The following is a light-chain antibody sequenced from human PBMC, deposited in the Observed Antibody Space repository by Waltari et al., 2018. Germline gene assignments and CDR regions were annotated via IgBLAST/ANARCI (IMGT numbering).Light chain of an antibody. CDR1: ENINNF. J-gene: IGKJ4*01. CDR2: DAS. CDR3: QQRTNWQSLS. V-gene: IGKV3D-11*02. Sequence: EIVLTQSPATLSLSPGERATLSCRASENINNFLAWYQQKPGQAPRLLISDASNRAAGVPARFSGSGSLTDFTLTISSLEPEDFGVYYCQQRTNWQSLSFGGGTRVEIK.